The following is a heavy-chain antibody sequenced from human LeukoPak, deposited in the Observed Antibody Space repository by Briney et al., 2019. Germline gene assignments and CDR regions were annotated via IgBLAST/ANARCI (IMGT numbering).Heavy chain of an antibody. CDR1: GFTFSSYW. Sequence: GGSLRLSSAASGFTFSSYWMSWVRQAPGKGLEWVANIKQDGSEKYYVDSVKGRFTISRDNAKNSLYLQMNSLRAEDTAVYYCARDIMVGISHEFDYWGQGTLVTVSS. CDR2: IKQDGSEK. V-gene: IGHV3-7*03. CDR3: ARDIMVGISHEFDY. J-gene: IGHJ4*02. D-gene: IGHD3-10*01.